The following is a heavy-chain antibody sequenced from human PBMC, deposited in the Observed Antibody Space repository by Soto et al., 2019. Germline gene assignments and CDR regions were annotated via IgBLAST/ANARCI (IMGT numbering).Heavy chain of an antibody. D-gene: IGHD6-19*01. CDR2: ISGSGGSGST. Sequence: GGSLRLSCAASGFIFSDYAMTWVRQAPGKGLEWVSGISGSGGSGSTYYADSVKGRFTTSRDDSKSTLYLQMNSLRAEDTAVYYCAKSYIRKQWLPSDYWGQGTLVTVSS. J-gene: IGHJ4*02. CDR1: GFIFSDYA. CDR3: AKSYIRKQWLPSDY. V-gene: IGHV3-23*01.